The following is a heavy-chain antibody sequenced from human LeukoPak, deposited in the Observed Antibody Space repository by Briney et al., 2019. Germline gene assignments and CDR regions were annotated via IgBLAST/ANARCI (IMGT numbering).Heavy chain of an antibody. V-gene: IGHV3-11*06. CDR3: ARVAAVAGKGYDWFDP. CDR1: GFTFSGYY. CDR2: ISSNSSNT. Sequence: KAGGSLRLSCAASGFTFSGYYMSWVRQAPGKGLEWVSYISSNSSNTNYADSVKGRFTISRDNDKNSLYLQMNSLRAEDTAVYYCARVAAVAGKGYDWFDPWGQGTLVTVSS. D-gene: IGHD6-19*01. J-gene: IGHJ5*02.